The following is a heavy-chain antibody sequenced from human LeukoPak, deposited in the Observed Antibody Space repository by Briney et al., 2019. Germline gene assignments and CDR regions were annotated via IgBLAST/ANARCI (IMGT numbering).Heavy chain of an antibody. D-gene: IGHD3-10*01. V-gene: IGHV4-59*01. J-gene: IGHJ4*02. CDR2: IYYSGST. CDR1: GGSTSSYY. CDR3: ASLNRGVGDY. Sequence: SETLSLTCTVSGGSTSSYYWSWIRQPPGKGLEWIGYIYYSGSTNYNPSLKSRVTISVDTSKNQFSLKLSSVTAADTAVYYCASLNRGVGDYWGQGTLVTVSS.